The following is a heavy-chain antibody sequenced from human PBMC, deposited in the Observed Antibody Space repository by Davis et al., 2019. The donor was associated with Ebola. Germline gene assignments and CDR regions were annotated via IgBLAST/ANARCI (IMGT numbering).Heavy chain of an antibody. CDR1: GFTFSSYA. V-gene: IGHV3-23*01. J-gene: IGHJ4*02. D-gene: IGHD5-12*01. Sequence: PGGSLRLSCAASGFTFSSYAMSWVRQAPGKGLEWVSAISGSGGSTYYADSVKGRFTISRHNSKNSLYLQMNSLRDEDTAVYYCARDCCIVATPSPPDYWGQGTLVTVSS. CDR3: ARDCCIVATPSPPDY. CDR2: ISGSGGST.